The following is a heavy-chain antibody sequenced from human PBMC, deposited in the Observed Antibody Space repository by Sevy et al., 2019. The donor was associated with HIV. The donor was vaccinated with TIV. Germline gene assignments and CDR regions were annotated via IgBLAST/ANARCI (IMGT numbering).Heavy chain of an antibody. J-gene: IGHJ6*02. D-gene: IGHD6-13*01. V-gene: IGHV3-30-3*01. CDR3: AREGYSSSWSGMDV. CDR1: GFTFSSYA. CDR2: ISYDGSNK. Sequence: GGCLRLSCAASGFTFSSYAMHLVRQAPGKGLEWVAVISYDGSNKYYADSVKGRFTISRDNSKNTLYLQMNSLRAEDTAVYYCAREGYSSSWSGMDVWGQGTTVTVSS.